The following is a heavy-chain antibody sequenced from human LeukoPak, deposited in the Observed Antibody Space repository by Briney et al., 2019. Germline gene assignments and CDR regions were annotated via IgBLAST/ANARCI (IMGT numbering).Heavy chain of an antibody. CDR3: ARGRYYGSGSYGY. D-gene: IGHD3-10*01. Sequence: PSETLSLTCAVYGGSFSGYYWSWIRQPPGKGLEWIGEIIHSGSTNYNPSLKSRVTMSVDTSKNQFSLKLSSVTAADTAVYYCARGRYYGSGSYGYWGQGTLVTVSS. V-gene: IGHV4-34*01. J-gene: IGHJ4*02. CDR1: GGSFSGYY. CDR2: IIHSGST.